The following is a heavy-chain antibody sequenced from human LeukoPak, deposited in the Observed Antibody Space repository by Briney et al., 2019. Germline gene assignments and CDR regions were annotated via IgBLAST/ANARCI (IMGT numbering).Heavy chain of an antibody. J-gene: IGHJ4*02. D-gene: IGHD4-17*01. Sequence: SETLSLTCTVSGGSISSGGYYWSWIRQHPGKGLEWLGYIYYSGSTYYNPSLKSRITISVDTSKNQFSLKLSSVTAADTAVYYCARVGGYGDFTFDYWGQGTLVTVSS. CDR1: GGSISSGGYY. V-gene: IGHV4-31*03. CDR3: ARVGGYGDFTFDY. CDR2: IYYSGST.